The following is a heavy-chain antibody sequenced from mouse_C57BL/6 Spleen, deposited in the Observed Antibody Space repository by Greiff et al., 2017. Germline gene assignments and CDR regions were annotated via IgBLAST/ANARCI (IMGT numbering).Heavy chain of an antibody. Sequence: QVQLQQSGPELVKPGASVKISCKASGYAFSSSWMNWVKQRPGKGLEWIGRIYPGDGDTNYNGKFKGKATLTADKSSSTAYMQLSSLTSEDSAVYFCARVYGSSYGYYAMDYWGQGTSVTVSS. CDR1: GYAFSSSW. V-gene: IGHV1-82*01. CDR3: ARVYGSSYGYYAMDY. D-gene: IGHD1-1*01. J-gene: IGHJ4*01. CDR2: IYPGDGDT.